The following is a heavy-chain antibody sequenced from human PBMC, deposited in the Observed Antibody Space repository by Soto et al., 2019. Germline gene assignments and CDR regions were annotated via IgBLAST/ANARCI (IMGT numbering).Heavy chain of an antibody. Sequence: EVQLVESGGGSVQTGGSLKISCAASGFTFGSYWMDWVRQAPGKGLVWVSRINGDGSRITYADSVKGRFTISRDNAQKTLYLQMNSLRADDSAVYYCSRETLWFGESPRSGGQGTLVTVSS. CDR2: INGDGSRI. D-gene: IGHD3-10*01. CDR3: SRETLWFGESPRS. J-gene: IGHJ4*02. CDR1: GFTFGSYW. V-gene: IGHV3-74*01.